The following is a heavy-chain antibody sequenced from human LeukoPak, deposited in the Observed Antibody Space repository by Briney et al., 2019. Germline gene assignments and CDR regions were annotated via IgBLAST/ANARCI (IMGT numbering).Heavy chain of an antibody. V-gene: IGHV1-18*01. CDR1: GYTFTSYG. Sequence: ASVKVSCKASGYTFTSYGISWVRQVPGQGLEWMGWISAYNGNTNYAQKLQGRVTMTTDTSTSTAYMELRSLRSDDTAVYYCARGRKRYFDWLLVHDAFDIWGQGTMVTVSS. D-gene: IGHD3-9*01. CDR3: ARGRKRYFDWLLVHDAFDI. J-gene: IGHJ3*02. CDR2: ISAYNGNT.